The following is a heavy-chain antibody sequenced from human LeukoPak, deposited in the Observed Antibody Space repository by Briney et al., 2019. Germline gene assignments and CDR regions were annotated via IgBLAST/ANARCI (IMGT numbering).Heavy chain of an antibody. CDR2: INHSGST. CDR1: EFTFGDYA. V-gene: IGHV4-34*01. J-gene: IGHJ5*02. D-gene: IGHD6-6*01. CDR3: ARDLQLAYSP. Sequence: KAGGSLRLSCTASEFTFGDYAISWVRQPPGKGLEWIGEINHSGSTNYNPSLKSRVTISVDTSKNQFSLKLSSVTAADTAVYYCARDLQLAYSPWGQGTLVTVSS.